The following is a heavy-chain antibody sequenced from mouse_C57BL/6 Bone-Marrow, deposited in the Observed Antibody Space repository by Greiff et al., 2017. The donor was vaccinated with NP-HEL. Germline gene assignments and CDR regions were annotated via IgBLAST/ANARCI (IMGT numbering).Heavy chain of an antibody. CDR2: IYPGDGDT. V-gene: IGHV1-82*01. J-gene: IGHJ2*01. Sequence: VQLQQSGPELVKPGASVKISCKASGYAFSSSWMNWVKQRPGKGLEWIGRIYPGDGDTNYNGKFKGKATLTADRSSSTAYMQLSILTSEDSAVYFRARGGLYYCDYWGQGTTLPASS. CDR1: GYAFSSSW. D-gene: IGHD3-1*01. CDR3: ARGGLYYCDY.